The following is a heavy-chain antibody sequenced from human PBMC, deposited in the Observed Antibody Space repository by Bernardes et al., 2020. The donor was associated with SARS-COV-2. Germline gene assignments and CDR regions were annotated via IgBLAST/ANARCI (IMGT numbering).Heavy chain of an antibody. V-gene: IGHV3-23*01. CDR1: GFPFSTYS. D-gene: IGHD2-2*01. CDR2: ISGSGGST. J-gene: IGHJ6*03. CDR3: AKSMPSPATYYYYYYMDV. Sequence: GGSLRLSCAASGFPFSTYSMYWVRQAPGKGLEWVSAISGSGGSTYYADSVKGRFTISRDNSKNTLYLQMNSLRAEDTAVYYCAKSMPSPATYYYYYYMDVWGKGTTVTVSS.